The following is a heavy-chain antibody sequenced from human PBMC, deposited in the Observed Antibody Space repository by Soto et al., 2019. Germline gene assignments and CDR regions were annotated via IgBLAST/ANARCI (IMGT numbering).Heavy chain of an antibody. D-gene: IGHD2-8*01. J-gene: IGHJ4*02. CDR2: IRSKAYGGTT. V-gene: IGHV3-49*03. CDR3: TRDAGYCTNGVCYPYVYYFDY. CDR1: GFTFCDYA. Sequence: PGGSLRLSCTASGFTFCDYAMSWFRQAPGKGLEWVGFIRSKAYGGTTEYAASVKGRFTISRDDSKSIAYLQMNSLKTEDTAVYYCTRDAGYCTNGVCYPYVYYFDYWGQGTLVTVSS.